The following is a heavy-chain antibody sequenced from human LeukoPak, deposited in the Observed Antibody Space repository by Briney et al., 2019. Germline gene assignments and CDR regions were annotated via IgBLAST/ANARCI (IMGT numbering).Heavy chain of an antibody. J-gene: IGHJ3*02. CDR1: GFTFSSYG. D-gene: IGHD4-23*01. CDR3: VKDARVRWSEVGDAFDI. CDR2: IRYDGSNK. V-gene: IGHV3-30*02. Sequence: GGSLRLSCAASGFTFSSYGMHWVRQAPGKGLEWVAFIRYDGSNKYYADSVKGRFTISRDNSKNTLYLQMNSLRAEDTAVYYCVKDARVRWSEVGDAFDIWGQGTMVTVSS.